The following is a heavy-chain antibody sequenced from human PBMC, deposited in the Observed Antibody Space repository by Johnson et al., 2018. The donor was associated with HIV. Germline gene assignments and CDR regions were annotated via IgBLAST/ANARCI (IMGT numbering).Heavy chain of an antibody. CDR2: ITQDGRAK. CDR1: GSTFRSYW. Sequence: VQLVESGGGLVQPGGSLRLSCVVSGSTFRSYWMTWVRQAPGKGLAWVAHITQDGRAKSHVDSPKARFTISRDNAKNSLYLQMNGLRAEDTAVYYCARNEYSNYGGRDAFDIWGQGTMVTVPS. J-gene: IGHJ3*02. CDR3: ARNEYSNYGGRDAFDI. D-gene: IGHD4-11*01. V-gene: IGHV3-7*01.